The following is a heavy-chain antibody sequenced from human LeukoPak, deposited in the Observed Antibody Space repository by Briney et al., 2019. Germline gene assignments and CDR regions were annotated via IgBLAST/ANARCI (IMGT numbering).Heavy chain of an antibody. CDR2: INHSGST. J-gene: IGHJ6*03. V-gene: IGHV4-34*01. Sequence: SETLSLTCAVYGGSFSGYYWSWIRQPPRKGLEWIGEINHSGSTNYNPSLKSRVTISVDTSKNPFSLKLSSVTAADTAVYYCARDLIGVGPTGYMDVWGKGTTVTVSS. CDR3: ARDLIGVGPTGYMDV. CDR1: GGSFSGYY. D-gene: IGHD2-2*01.